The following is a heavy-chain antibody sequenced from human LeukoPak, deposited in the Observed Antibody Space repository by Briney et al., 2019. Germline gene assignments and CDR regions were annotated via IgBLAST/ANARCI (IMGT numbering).Heavy chain of an antibody. D-gene: IGHD1-1*01. CDR3: ARDIERVHLWSDY. Sequence: GGSLRLSCAASGFTFSDYYMSWIRQAPGKGLEWISYISSSVYTNYADSVKGRFTISRDNSKNSLYLQMDSLRAEDTAVYYCARDIERVHLWSDYWGQGTLVTVSS. V-gene: IGHV3-11*05. J-gene: IGHJ4*02. CDR1: GFTFSDYY. CDR2: ISSSVYT.